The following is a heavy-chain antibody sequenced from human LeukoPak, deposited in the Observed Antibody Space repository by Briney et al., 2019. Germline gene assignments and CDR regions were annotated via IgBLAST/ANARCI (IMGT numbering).Heavy chain of an antibody. J-gene: IGHJ6*02. D-gene: IGHD3-3*01. CDR2: ISAYNGNT. CDR3: ARSTPSYDFWSAYYYYYGMDV. Sequence: RASVKVSCKASGYTFTSYGISWVRQAPGQGLEWMGWISAYNGNTNYGQKLQGRVTMTTDTSTSTAYMEMRSLRSDDTAVYYCARSTPSYDFWSAYYYYYGMDVWGQGTTVTVSS. V-gene: IGHV1-18*01. CDR1: GYTFTSYG.